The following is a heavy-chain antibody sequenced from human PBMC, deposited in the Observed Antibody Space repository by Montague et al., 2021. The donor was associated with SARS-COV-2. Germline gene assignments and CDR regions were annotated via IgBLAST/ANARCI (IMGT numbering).Heavy chain of an antibody. CDR3: ASGVAATYCYYLDD. CDR1: GGSISSGSYY. Sequence: TLSLTCTVSGGSISSGSYYWSWIRQPAGKGLEWIGRIYTSGCSNHNPSLKSRVTISVDTSKNQFSLKLSSVTAADTAVYYCASGVAATYCYYLDDWGKGTTVTVSS. V-gene: IGHV4-61*02. D-gene: IGHD6-13*01. J-gene: IGHJ6*03. CDR2: IYTSGCS.